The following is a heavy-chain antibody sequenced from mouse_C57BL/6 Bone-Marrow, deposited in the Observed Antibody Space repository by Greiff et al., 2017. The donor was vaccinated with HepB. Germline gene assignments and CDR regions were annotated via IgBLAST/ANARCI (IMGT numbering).Heavy chain of an antibody. CDR3: ARHVNWDYFDY. D-gene: IGHD4-1*01. Sequence: EVMLVESGGGLVQPGGSLKLSCAASGFTFSDYYMYWVRQTPEKRLEWVAYISNGGGSTYYPDTVKGRFTISRDNAKNTLYLQMSRLKSEDTAMYYCARHVNWDYFDYWGQGTTLTVSS. J-gene: IGHJ2*01. CDR1: GFTFSDYY. CDR2: ISNGGGST. V-gene: IGHV5-12*01.